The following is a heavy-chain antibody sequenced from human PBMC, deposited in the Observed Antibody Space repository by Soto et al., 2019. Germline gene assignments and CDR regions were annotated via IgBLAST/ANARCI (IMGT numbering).Heavy chain of an antibody. V-gene: IGHV1-69*02. CDR3: ASRLGYCSGGSCSNFDY. Sequence: QGQLVQSGAEVKKPGSSVKVSCKASGGTFSSYTISWVRQAPGQGLEWMGRIIPILGIANYAQKFQGRVTITADKSTSTAYMELSSLRSEDTAVYYCASRLGYCSGGSCSNFDYWGQGTLVTVSS. J-gene: IGHJ4*02. CDR1: GGTFSSYT. D-gene: IGHD2-15*01. CDR2: IIPILGIA.